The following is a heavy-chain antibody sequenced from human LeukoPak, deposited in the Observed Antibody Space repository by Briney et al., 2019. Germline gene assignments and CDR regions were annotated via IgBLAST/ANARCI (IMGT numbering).Heavy chain of an antibody. J-gene: IGHJ3*02. D-gene: IGHD6-6*01. CDR2: ISSSSSYI. CDR1: GFTFSSYS. CDR3: ARPQGSSGAFDI. Sequence: SGGSLRLSCAASGFTFSSYSMNWVRQAPGKGLEWVSSISSSSSYIYYADSVKGRFTISRDNAKKSLYLQMNSLRAEDTAVYYCARPQGSSGAFDIWGQGTMVTVSS. V-gene: IGHV3-21*01.